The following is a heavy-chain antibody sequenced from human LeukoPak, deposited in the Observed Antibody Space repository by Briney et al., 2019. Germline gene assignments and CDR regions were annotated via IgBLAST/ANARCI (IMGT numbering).Heavy chain of an antibody. J-gene: IGHJ4*02. Sequence: SETLSLTCTVSGGSISSYYWSWIRQPPGKGLEWIGYIYYGGSTNYNPSLKSRVTISVDTSKNQFSLKLSSVTAADTAVYYCARHSGSYYDNYDYWGQGTLVTVSS. V-gene: IGHV4-59*01. CDR1: GGSISSYY. CDR3: ARHSGSYYDNYDY. D-gene: IGHD1-26*01. CDR2: IYYGGST.